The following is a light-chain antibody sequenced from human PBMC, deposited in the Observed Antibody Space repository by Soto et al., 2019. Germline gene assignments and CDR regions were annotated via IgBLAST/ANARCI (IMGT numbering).Light chain of an antibody. Sequence: VLTQPPSASGTPGQRVTISCSGSSSNIGSNTVNWYQQLPGTAPKLLIYSNNQRPSGVPDRFSGSKSGTSASLAISGLQSEDEADYYCAAWDDSSYVFGTGTKLTVL. CDR1: SSNIGSNT. CDR3: AAWDDSSYV. J-gene: IGLJ1*01. V-gene: IGLV1-44*01. CDR2: SNN.